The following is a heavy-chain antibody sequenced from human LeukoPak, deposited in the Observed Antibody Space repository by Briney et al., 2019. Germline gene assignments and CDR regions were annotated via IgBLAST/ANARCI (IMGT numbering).Heavy chain of an antibody. CDR1: GFSFSAYE. V-gene: IGHV3-48*03. CDR2: ISSSDSPT. Sequence: GGSLRLSCVASGFSFSAYEMNWLRQAPGKGLDWVSYISSSDSPTYYADSVKGRFTISRDNAQNSLYLQMNSLRAEDTAVYYCARGSYYTRDIMSFDSWGRGTLVTVSP. CDR3: ARGSYYTRDIMSFDS. D-gene: IGHD1-26*01. J-gene: IGHJ4*02.